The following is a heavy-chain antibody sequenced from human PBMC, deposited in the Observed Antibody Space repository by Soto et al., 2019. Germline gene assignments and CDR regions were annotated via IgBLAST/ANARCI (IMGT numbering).Heavy chain of an antibody. CDR2: INSEGSGT. Sequence: EVQLVESGGGLVPPGGSLRLSCAASGFTFSSYWMHWVRQAPGKGLVWVSRINSEGSGTNYADSVKGRFTISRDNAENTVYLQVNSLRAEDTAVYYCARVGARFFDSWGQGTLVTVSS. D-gene: IGHD1-26*01. CDR3: ARVGARFFDS. CDR1: GFTFSSYW. J-gene: IGHJ4*02. V-gene: IGHV3-74*01.